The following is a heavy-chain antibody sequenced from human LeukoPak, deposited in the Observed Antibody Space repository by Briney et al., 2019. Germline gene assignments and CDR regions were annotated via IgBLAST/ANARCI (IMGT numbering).Heavy chain of an antibody. D-gene: IGHD3-22*01. J-gene: IGHJ4*02. CDR1: GFTFSSYA. CDR3: ARGSYSPEYFDY. Sequence: GGSLRLSCAASGFTFSSYAMHWVRQAPGKGLEWVTIISYDGSNQYYADSVKGRFTISRDNSKNTLYLQMISLRADDTPVYYCARGSYSPEYFDYWGQGTLLTVSS. V-gene: IGHV3-30*03. CDR2: ISYDGSNQ.